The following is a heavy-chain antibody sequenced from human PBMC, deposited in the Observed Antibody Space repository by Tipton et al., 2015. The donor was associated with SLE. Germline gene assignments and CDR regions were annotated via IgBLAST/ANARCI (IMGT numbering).Heavy chain of an antibody. CDR3: ARLGIAGGEGFDY. CDR1: SGSISSHY. D-gene: IGHD6-13*01. J-gene: IGHJ4*02. Sequence: TLSLTCTVSSGSISSHYWSWIRQPPGEGLEWIGEINHSGSINYNPSLESRVTISLDTSKNQFSLKLNSVTAADTAVYYCARLGIAGGEGFDYWGQGTLVTVSS. CDR2: INHSGSI. V-gene: IGHV4-34*01.